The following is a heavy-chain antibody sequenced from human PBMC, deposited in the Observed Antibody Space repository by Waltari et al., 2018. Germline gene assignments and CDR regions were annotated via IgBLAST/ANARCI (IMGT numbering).Heavy chain of an antibody. J-gene: IGHJ4*02. Sequence: QVQLVQSGAEVKKPGASVKISCKTSGYIFTDYFIHWVRQAPGQGPEWVGIINTQTYAGAHEQRFQGRITMTRDTSATTLYLELTRLTSEDTAVYYCARDMRCNSETCSYCFDYWGQGALVTVSS. V-gene: IGHV1-46*01. D-gene: IGHD2-21*01. CDR3: ARDMRCNSETCSYCFDY. CDR2: INTQTYAG. CDR1: GYIFTDYF.